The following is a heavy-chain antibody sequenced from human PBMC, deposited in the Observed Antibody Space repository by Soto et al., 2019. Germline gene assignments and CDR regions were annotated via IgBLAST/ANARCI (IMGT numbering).Heavy chain of an antibody. Sequence: GGSLRLSCAASGFTFSSYAMHWVRQAPGKGLEWVAVISYDGSNKYYADSVKGRFTISRDNSKNTLYLQMNSLRAEDTAVYYCARDLWGSGYYGPHFDYWGQGTLVTVSS. D-gene: IGHD3-22*01. J-gene: IGHJ4*02. CDR2: ISYDGSNK. CDR3: ARDLWGSGYYGPHFDY. CDR1: GFTFSSYA. V-gene: IGHV3-30-3*01.